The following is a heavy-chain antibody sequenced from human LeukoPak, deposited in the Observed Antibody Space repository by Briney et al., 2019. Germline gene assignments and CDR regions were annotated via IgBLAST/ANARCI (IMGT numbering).Heavy chain of an antibody. CDR1: GGSICTDY. V-gene: IGHV4-59*01. J-gene: IGHJ5*02. CDR3: ASGRDRFDP. Sequence: SESLSLTCAVSGGSICTDYWSWIRQSPGGGLESIANIDSNTPTNYKLSLKCRVTRSIDTSKNHFSLSLLPATAADTAVYSRASGRDRFDPWGQGTLVTVSS. D-gene: IGHD2-21*01. CDR2: IDSNTPT.